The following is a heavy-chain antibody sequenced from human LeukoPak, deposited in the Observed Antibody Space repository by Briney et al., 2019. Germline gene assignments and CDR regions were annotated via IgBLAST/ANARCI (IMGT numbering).Heavy chain of an antibody. CDR1: GFTFSTYN. CDR2: INADSSTI. Sequence: GGSLRLSCAAPGFTFSTYNMNWVRQAPGKGLEWISYINADSSTIQYADSVRGRFTTSRDNAKNSLYLQMNSLRAEDTAVYYCVRDNSRGQSLGVIYWGQGSLVTVSS. CDR3: VRDNSRGQSLGVIY. J-gene: IGHJ4*02. V-gene: IGHV3-48*01. D-gene: IGHD3-22*01.